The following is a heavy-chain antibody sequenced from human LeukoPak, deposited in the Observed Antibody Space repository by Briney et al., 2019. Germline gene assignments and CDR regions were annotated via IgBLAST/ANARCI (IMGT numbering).Heavy chain of an antibody. CDR3: ARQTFGVLYFDS. CDR2: VYYSGNT. V-gene: IGHV4-59*08. CDR1: GGSISSYY. D-gene: IGHD3-10*01. Sequence: SETLSLTCTVSGGSISSYYWSWIRQPPGKGLEWIGYVYYSGNTNYNPSLKSRVTISTDMSKNQISLKLSSVTAADTAVYYCARQTFGVLYFDSWGQGTLVIVSS. J-gene: IGHJ4*02.